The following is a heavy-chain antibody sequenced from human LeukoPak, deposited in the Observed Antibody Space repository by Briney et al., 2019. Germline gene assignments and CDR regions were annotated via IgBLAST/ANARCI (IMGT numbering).Heavy chain of an antibody. V-gene: IGHV4-59*01. D-gene: IGHD3-22*01. Sequence: PSETLSLTCTVSGGSISTYYWSWIRQPAGKGLEWIGYLYYSGSTNYNPSLKSRVTISVDTSKNQFSLKLSSVTAADTAVYYCARPAKNYYESSGYYVHGAFDIWGQGTMVTVSS. CDR2: LYYSGST. J-gene: IGHJ3*02. CDR1: GGSISTYY. CDR3: ARPAKNYYESSGYYVHGAFDI.